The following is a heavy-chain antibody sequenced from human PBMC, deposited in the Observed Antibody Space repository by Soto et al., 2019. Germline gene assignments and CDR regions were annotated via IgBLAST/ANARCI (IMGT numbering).Heavy chain of an antibody. CDR1: GFTFSSYW. V-gene: IGHV3-74*01. D-gene: IGHD2-2*01. CDR2: INSDGSST. J-gene: IGHJ6*02. Sequence: GGSLRLSCAASGFTFSSYWMHWVRQAPGKGLVWVSRINSDGSSTSYADSVKGRFTISRDNAKNTLYLQMNSLRAEDTAVYYCARDPSVVVPAAMTLGGMDVWGQGTTVTVSS. CDR3: ARDPSVVVPAAMTLGGMDV.